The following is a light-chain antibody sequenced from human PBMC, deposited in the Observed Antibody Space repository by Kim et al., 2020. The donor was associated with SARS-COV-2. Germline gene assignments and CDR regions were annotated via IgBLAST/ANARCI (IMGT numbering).Light chain of an antibody. V-gene: IGLV1-44*01. CDR1: SSNIGSNT. CDR3: AAWDDSLNGYV. CDR2: SNN. Sequence: QSVLTQPPSASGSPGQRVTISCSGSSSNIGSNTVNWYQQLPGTAPQLLIYSNNQRPSGVPVRFSGSKSGTSASLAISGLQSEDEADYYCAAWDDSLNGYVFGTGTKVTVL. J-gene: IGLJ1*01.